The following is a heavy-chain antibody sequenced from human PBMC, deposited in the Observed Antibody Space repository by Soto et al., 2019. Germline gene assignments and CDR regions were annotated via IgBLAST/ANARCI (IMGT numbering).Heavy chain of an antibody. CDR2: IIPIFTTT. D-gene: IGHD6-13*01. V-gene: IGHV1-69*12. CDR1: GGTFSNHA. Sequence: QVQLVQSGAEVKKPGSSVKVSCKASGGTFSNHAINWLRQAPGQGLEWMGRIIPIFTTTDYAQRFQGRVTNTADESTITAYMELSSLKHDDTAVYYCAREVAADGTFREDVFDFWGQGTMVTVSS. CDR3: AREVAADGTFREDVFDF. J-gene: IGHJ3*01.